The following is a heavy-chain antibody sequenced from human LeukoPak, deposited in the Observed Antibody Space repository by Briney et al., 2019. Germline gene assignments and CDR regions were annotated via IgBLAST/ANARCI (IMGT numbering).Heavy chain of an antibody. CDR1: GFTFSSYG. J-gene: IGHJ4*02. V-gene: IGHV3-30*03. CDR2: ISYDESNK. CDR3: ARGSKTAGGTLDY. Sequence: GRSLRLSCAASGFTFSSYGMHWVRQAPGKGLEWVAIISYDESNKYYADSVKGRFTISRDNSKNTVYLQMNSLRAEDTAEYFCARGSKTAGGTLDYWGQGTLVTVSS. D-gene: IGHD6-13*01.